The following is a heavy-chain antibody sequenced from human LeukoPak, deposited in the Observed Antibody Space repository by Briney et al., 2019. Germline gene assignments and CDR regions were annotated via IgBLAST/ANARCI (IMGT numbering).Heavy chain of an antibody. CDR2: ITNNAGST. V-gene: IGHV3-23*01. Sequence: GGSLRLSCAASGFTFSNYAMSWVRQAPGKGLEWVSSITNNAGSTYYADSVKGRFTISRDNSKNTLYLHMNSLRAEDTAVYYCARGGGGYDFRGQGTLVTVSS. J-gene: IGHJ4*02. CDR1: GFTFSNYA. D-gene: IGHD5-12*01. CDR3: ARGGGGYDF.